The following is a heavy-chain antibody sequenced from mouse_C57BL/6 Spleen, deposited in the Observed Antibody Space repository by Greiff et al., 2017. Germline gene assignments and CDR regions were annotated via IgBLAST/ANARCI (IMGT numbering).Heavy chain of an antibody. CDR1: GYTFTSYW. CDR3: ARRDYDYHWYFDV. D-gene: IGHD2-4*01. Sequence: VQLQQPGAELVKPGASVKLSCKASGYTFTSYWMHWVKQRPGRGLEWIGGIDPNSGGTKYNEKFKSKATLTVDKPSSTAYMQLSSLTSEDSAVYYCARRDYDYHWYFDVWGTGTTVTVSS. V-gene: IGHV1-72*01. J-gene: IGHJ1*03. CDR2: IDPNSGGT.